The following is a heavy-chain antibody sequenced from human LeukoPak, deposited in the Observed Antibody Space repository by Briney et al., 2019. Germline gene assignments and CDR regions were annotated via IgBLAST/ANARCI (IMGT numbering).Heavy chain of an antibody. CDR2: ISYDGSNK. CDR3: ARVLAGLAADY. D-gene: IGHD6-25*01. J-gene: IGHJ4*02. CDR1: GFSFSTYA. Sequence: GGSLRLSCATSGFSFSTYAMSWVRQAPGKGLEWVAVISYDGSNKYYADSVKGRFTISRDNSKNTPYLQMNSLRAEGTAVYYCARVLAGLAADYWGQGTLVTVSS. V-gene: IGHV3-30*04.